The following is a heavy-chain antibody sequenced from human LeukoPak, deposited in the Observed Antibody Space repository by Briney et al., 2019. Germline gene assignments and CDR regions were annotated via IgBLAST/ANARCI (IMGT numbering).Heavy chain of an antibody. CDR2: ISAYNGNT. V-gene: IGHV1-18*01. CDR1: GYTFSSYG. Sequence: ASVKVSCKASGYTFSSYGTRWVRQAPRQGFQCMGWISAYNGNTNYAQKLQGRVTMTTDTSTSTAYMELRSLRSDDTAVYYCARAASGAGRYRAFDIWGQGTMVTVSS. D-gene: IGHD3-10*01. J-gene: IGHJ3*02. CDR3: ARAASGAGRYRAFDI.